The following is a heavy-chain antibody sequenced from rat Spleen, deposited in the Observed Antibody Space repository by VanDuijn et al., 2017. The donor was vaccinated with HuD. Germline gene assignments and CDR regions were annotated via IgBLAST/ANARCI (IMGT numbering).Heavy chain of an antibody. D-gene: IGHD1-4*01. J-gene: IGHJ2*01. CDR1: GFTFSDYT. V-gene: IGHV5-7*01. CDR2: IVDDGSNT. CDR3: AKETGYNSYFDY. Sequence: EVQLVESGGGLVQPGRSLKFSCAASGFTFSDYTMAWVRQAPKKGLEWVAAIVDDGSNTFYRDSVKGRFTISRDNAKSTLYLQMDSLRSEDTATYYCAKETGYNSYFDYWGQGVMVTVSS.